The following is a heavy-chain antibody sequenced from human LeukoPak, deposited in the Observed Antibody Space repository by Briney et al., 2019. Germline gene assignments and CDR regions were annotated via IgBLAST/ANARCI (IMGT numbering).Heavy chain of an antibody. CDR2: IYYSGST. CDR3: ARSRFGVAKSGMDV. D-gene: IGHD3-3*01. CDR1: GGSISSYY. J-gene: IGHJ6*04. Sequence: SETLSLTCTVSGGSISSYYWSWIRQPPGKGLEWIGYIYYSGSTYYNPSLKSRVTISVDTSNNQFSLKLSSVSAADTAVYYCARSRFGVAKSGMDVWGKGTTVTVSS. V-gene: IGHV4-59*08.